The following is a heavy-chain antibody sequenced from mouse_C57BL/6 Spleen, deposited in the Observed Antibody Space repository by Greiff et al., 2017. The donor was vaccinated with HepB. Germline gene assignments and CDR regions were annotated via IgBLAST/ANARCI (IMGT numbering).Heavy chain of an antibody. V-gene: IGHV5-6*02. Sequence: DVMLVESGGDLVKPGGSLKLSCAASGFTFSSYGMSWVRQTPDKRLEWVATISSGGSYTYYPDSVKGRFTISRDNAKNTLYLQMSSLKSEDTAMYYCAILYDYDGGFAYWGQGTLVTVSA. D-gene: IGHD2-4*01. CDR2: ISSGGSYT. J-gene: IGHJ3*01. CDR3: AILYDYDGGFAY. CDR1: GFTFSSYG.